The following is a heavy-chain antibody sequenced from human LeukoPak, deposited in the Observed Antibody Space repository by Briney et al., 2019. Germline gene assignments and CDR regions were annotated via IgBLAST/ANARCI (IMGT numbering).Heavy chain of an antibody. CDR3: ASEYCSSTSCPIDY. J-gene: IGHJ4*02. Sequence: SETLSLTCTVSRGSISSYYSSCIRHPPGKGLEWMGYIYYGGSTHYNPSLKSRVTISVDTSKNQFSLKLSSVTAADTAVYYCASEYCSSTSCPIDYWGQGTLVTVSS. V-gene: IGHV4-59*01. CDR1: RGSISSYY. D-gene: IGHD2-2*01. CDR2: IYYGGST.